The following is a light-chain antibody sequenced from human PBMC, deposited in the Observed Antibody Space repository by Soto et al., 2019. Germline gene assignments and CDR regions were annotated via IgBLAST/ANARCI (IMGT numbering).Light chain of an antibody. CDR1: QSVLYSSNNQNC. CDR2: WAS. V-gene: IGKV4-1*01. Sequence: DIVMTQSPDSLAGSLGERATINCESSQSVLYSSNNQNCLAWYQQKPGQPPKLLIYWASTRESGVPDRFSGSGSVTDFTLTISSLQAEDVAVYYCQQYCATPWTFGQGTKVEIK. J-gene: IGKJ1*01. CDR3: QQYCATPWT.